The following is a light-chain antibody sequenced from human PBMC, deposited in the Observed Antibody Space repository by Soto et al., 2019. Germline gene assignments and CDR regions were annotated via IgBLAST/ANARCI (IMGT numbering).Light chain of an antibody. V-gene: IGKV3-15*01. CDR3: QPYNSWPLT. CDR2: DTS. J-gene: IGKJ4*01. CDR1: QGIGDT. Sequence: RSPATRCVYPGEGATLSCRASQGIGDTLAWYQHKPGQTPRLLIYDTSTRATGVPTRFSGSRSGAEFTLTINSLQSEDFAVYYCQPYNSWPLTFRGGTKVDIK.